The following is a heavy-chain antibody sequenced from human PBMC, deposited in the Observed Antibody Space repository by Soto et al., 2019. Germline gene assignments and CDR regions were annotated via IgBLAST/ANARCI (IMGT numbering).Heavy chain of an antibody. J-gene: IGHJ5*02. CDR3: DRAGVSYCSGGNCPNWFDP. Sequence: SETLSLTCTVSGGSISSYYWSWIRQPPGKGIEWIGYIYYSGSTNYNPSLKSRVTISVDTSKNQFSLNLSSVTAADTAVFYCDRAGVSYCSGGNCPNWFDPWGQGTLVTVSS. CDR1: GGSISSYY. CDR2: IYYSGST. D-gene: IGHD2-15*01. V-gene: IGHV4-59*01.